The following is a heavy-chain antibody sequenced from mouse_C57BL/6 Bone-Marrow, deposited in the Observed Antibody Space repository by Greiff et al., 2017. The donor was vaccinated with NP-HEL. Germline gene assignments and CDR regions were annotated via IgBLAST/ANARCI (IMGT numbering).Heavy chain of an antibody. D-gene: IGHD6-5*01. J-gene: IGHJ2*01. CDR2: IDPENGDT. CDR3: TAYYFDY. CDR1: GSNIKDDY. Sequence: VQLQQSGAELVRPGASVKLSCTASGSNIKDDYMHWVKQRPEQGLEWIGWIDPENGDTEYASKFRGKATITADTSSNTAYLQLSSLTSEDTAVYYCTAYYFDYWGQGTTLTVSS. V-gene: IGHV14-4*01.